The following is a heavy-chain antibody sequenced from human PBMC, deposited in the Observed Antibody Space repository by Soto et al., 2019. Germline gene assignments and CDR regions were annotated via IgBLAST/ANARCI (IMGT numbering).Heavy chain of an antibody. V-gene: IGHV4-4*02. Sequence: SQTLSLTSHVSGGSITTSVLWTWIRQFPGRGLEWIGEIAQDGHTNYNPSHSGRVTMSVDLSNSQFSLNVASVNAADTAVYFCAGGRDYDDWGQGTLVTVSS. CDR1: GGSITTSVL. J-gene: IGHJ4*02. CDR2: IAQDGHT. CDR3: AGGRDYDD. D-gene: IGHD1-26*01.